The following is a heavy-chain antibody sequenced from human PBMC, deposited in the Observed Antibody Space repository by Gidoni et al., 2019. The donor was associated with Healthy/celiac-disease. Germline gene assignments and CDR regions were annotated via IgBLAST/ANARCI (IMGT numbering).Heavy chain of an antibody. Sequence: QVQLQESGPGLVKPSETLSLTCTVSGGSISSYYRSWIRQPPGKGLEWIGYIYYSGSTNYNPSLKSRVTISVDTSKNQFSLKLSSVTAADTAVYYCARGKWFRELLYVGGATHVGFDPWGQGTLVTVSS. J-gene: IGHJ5*02. V-gene: IGHV4-59*01. CDR3: ARGKWFRELLYVGGATHVGFDP. CDR2: IYYSGST. CDR1: GGSISSYY. D-gene: IGHD3-10*01.